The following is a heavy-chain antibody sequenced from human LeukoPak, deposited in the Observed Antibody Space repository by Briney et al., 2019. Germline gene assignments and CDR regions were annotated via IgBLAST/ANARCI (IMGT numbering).Heavy chain of an antibody. J-gene: IGHJ5*02. CDR3: ARDGELGAALGGASYFWLDP. Sequence: EASVKVSCKASGYTFTSYGFNWVRQAPGQGLEWMGWISGKDGRTRYAQKFQGRGTMTIDTSTSTAYMELRSLTSDDTAVYYCARDGELGAALGGASYFWLDPWGQGTLVTVSS. CDR2: ISGKDGRT. CDR1: GYTFTSYG. V-gene: IGHV1-18*04. D-gene: IGHD6-25*01.